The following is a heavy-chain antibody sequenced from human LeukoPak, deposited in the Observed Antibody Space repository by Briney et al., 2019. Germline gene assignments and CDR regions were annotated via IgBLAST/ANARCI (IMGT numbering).Heavy chain of an antibody. D-gene: IGHD6-19*01. CDR2: MNPNSGNT. V-gene: IGHV1-8*03. CDR1: GYTFSTYD. CDR3: AREEYSSGWYVLFDY. J-gene: IGHJ4*02. Sequence: ASVKVSCKTSGYTFSTYDINWVRQAAGQGLEWMGWMNPNSGNTGFAQKFQGRATITRDTSITTAYLELSSLRSDDTAVYYCAREEYSSGWYVLFDYWGQGTLVTVSS.